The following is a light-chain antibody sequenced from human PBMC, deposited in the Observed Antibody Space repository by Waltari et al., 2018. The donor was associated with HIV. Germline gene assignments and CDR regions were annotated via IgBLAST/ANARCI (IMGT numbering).Light chain of an antibody. CDR1: SSDVGGYHL. J-gene: IGLJ2*01. Sequence: QSALTPPASVSGSPGQSNTISCTGTSSDVGGYHLVSWYQQHPGKAPKLMIYEVSKRPSGVSNRFSGSKSGNTASLTISGLQAEDEADYYCCAYAGSTTYVIFGGGTKLTVL. CDR3: CAYAGSTTYVI. CDR2: EVS. V-gene: IGLV2-23*02.